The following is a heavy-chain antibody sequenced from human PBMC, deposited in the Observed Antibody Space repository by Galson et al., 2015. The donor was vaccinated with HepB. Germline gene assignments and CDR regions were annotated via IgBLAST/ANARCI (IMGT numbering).Heavy chain of an antibody. V-gene: IGHV3-33*01. CDR3: ARDRGRIVGATWSDY. J-gene: IGHJ4*02. CDR2: IWYDGGNK. Sequence: SLRLSCAASGFTFSSYGMHWVRQAPGKGLEWVAVIWYDGGNKYYTESVKGRFTISRDNSKNTLYLQMNSLRAEDTAVYYCARDRGRIVGATWSDYWGQGTLVTVSS. CDR1: GFTFSSYG. D-gene: IGHD1-26*01.